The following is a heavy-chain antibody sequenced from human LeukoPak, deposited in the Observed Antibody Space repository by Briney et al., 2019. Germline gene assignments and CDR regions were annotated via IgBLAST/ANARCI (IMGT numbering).Heavy chain of an antibody. V-gene: IGHV4-59*01. J-gene: IGHJ5*02. D-gene: IGHD3-22*01. Sequence: SETLSLTCTVSGGSISSYYWSWIRQPPGKGLEWIGYIYYSGSTNYNPSLKSRVTISVDTSKNQFSLKLSSVTAADTAVYYCAREFSGGSGYFNWFDPWGQGTLVTVSS. CDR3: AREFSGGSGYFNWFDP. CDR1: GGSISSYY. CDR2: IYYSGST.